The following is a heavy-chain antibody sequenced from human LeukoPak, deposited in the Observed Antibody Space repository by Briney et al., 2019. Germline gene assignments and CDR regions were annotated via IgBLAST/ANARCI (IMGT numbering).Heavy chain of an antibody. Sequence: GRSLRLSCAASGFTFSSYAMHWVRQAPGKGLEWVAVISYDGSNKYYADSVKGRFTISRDNSKNTVYLQMNSLRAEDTAVYYCAKDLNVAAAGYYFDYWGQGTLVTVSS. D-gene: IGHD6-13*01. CDR3: AKDLNVAAAGYYFDY. CDR1: GFTFSSYA. J-gene: IGHJ4*02. V-gene: IGHV3-30-3*01. CDR2: ISYDGSNK.